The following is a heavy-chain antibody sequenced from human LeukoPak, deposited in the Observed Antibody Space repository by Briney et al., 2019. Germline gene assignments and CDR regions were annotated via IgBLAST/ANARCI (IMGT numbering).Heavy chain of an antibody. D-gene: IGHD2-2*01. CDR2: IYSDGNTT. J-gene: IGHJ4*02. Sequence: GALRLSCSAPWFPLHSYWMHPVRPTPRKGLVLGSRIYSDGNTTNYADSVKGRFTISRDNAKNTLYLQMNSLRAEDTAVYYCARDQGSTSRGIDYWGQGTLVTVSS. CDR1: WFPLHSYW. CDR3: ARDQGSTSRGIDY. V-gene: IGHV3-74*01.